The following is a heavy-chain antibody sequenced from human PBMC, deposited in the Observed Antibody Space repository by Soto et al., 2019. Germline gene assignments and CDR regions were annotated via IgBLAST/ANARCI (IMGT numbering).Heavy chain of an antibody. D-gene: IGHD4-4*01. J-gene: IGHJ4*02. CDR1: GFTFSSYS. CDR2: ISSSSSNI. CDR3: AREGLHDYRFNPGRDPNYYFDY. V-gene: IGHV3-21*01. Sequence: EVQRVESGGGLVKPGGSLRLSCAASGFTFSSYSMNWFRQAPGKGLEWVSSISSSSSNIYYADSVKGRFTISRDNAKNSLYLQMNSLRDEDTAVYYCAREGLHDYRFNPGRDPNYYFDYWGQGTLVTVSS.